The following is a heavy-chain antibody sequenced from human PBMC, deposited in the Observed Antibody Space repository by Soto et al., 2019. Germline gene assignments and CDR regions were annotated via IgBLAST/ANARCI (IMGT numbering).Heavy chain of an antibody. Sequence: ESLALACAVYGASFSGYYWSWIRQPPGKGLEWIGELNDSGGTNYNASLKSRVSISGDTSKNQFSLKLNLVTAADTAVYYCARARGGVQHWGQGTLVTVSS. CDR3: ARARGGVQH. V-gene: IGHV4-34*01. CDR1: GASFSGYY. CDR2: LNDSGGT. J-gene: IGHJ1*01. D-gene: IGHD3-10*01.